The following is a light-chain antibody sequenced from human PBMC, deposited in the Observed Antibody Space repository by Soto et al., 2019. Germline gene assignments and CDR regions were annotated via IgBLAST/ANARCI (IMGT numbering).Light chain of an antibody. CDR3: QQYDNSPIT. J-gene: IGKJ5*01. V-gene: IGKV3-20*01. CDR2: GAL. CDR1: QSVSKSF. Sequence: IVLTQSPGTLSMSPGERVALSCRASQSVSKSFVAWYQQKPGQAPRLLIYGALSRATGIPDRFSGSGYGTDFTLTISRLEPEDFAVYYCQQYDNSPITFGQGTRLEIK.